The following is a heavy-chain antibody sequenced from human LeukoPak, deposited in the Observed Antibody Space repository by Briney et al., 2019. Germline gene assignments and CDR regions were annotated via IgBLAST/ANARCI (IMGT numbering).Heavy chain of an antibody. CDR1: GFTFSSYA. V-gene: IGHV3-23*01. Sequence: PGGSLRLSCAASGFTFSSYAMSWVRQAPGKGLEWVSAITGSGGSTYYADSVKGRFTISRDNSKNRLYLQMNSLRAEDTAVYYCAKCGDYDFWSNMYYYYGMDVWGQGTTVTVSS. CDR2: ITGSGGST. D-gene: IGHD3-3*01. J-gene: IGHJ6*02. CDR3: AKCGDYDFWSNMYYYYGMDV.